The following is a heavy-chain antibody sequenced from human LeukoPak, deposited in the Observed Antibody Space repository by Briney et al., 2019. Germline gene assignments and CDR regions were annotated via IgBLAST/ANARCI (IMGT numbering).Heavy chain of an antibody. Sequence: PSQTLSLTCAISGDSVSSNSAAWNWIRQSPSRGLEWLGRTYYRSKWYNDYAVSVKSRITINPDTSKNQFSLQLNSVTPEDTAVYYCAREYGYSSGWYRKNWFDPWGQGTLVTVSS. CDR2: TYYRSKWYN. CDR1: GDSVSSNSAA. D-gene: IGHD6-19*01. J-gene: IGHJ5*02. CDR3: AREYGYSSGWYRKNWFDP. V-gene: IGHV6-1*01.